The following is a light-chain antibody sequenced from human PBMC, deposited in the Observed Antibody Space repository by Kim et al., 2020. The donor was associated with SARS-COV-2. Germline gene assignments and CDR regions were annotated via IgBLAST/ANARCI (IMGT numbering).Light chain of an antibody. CDR2: GAS. V-gene: IGKV3-15*01. Sequence: SLGERAPLSCRASQSVSDNLAWYQQKPGQAPRLLIYGASTRATGIPARFSGSGSGTDFTLTISSLQSEDSAVYYCQQYDDWPPWTFGQGTKVDIK. J-gene: IGKJ1*01. CDR1: QSVSDN. CDR3: QQYDDWPPWT.